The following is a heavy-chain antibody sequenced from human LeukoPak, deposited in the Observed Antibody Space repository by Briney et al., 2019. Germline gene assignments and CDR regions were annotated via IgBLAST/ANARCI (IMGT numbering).Heavy chain of an antibody. CDR3: TTLPYPTH. J-gene: IGHJ4*02. D-gene: IGHD1-14*01. CDR2: ISGSGGST. CDR1: GFTFSSYA. Sequence: QAGGSLRLSCAASGFTFSSYAMSWVRQAPGKGLEWVAAISGSGGSTYYADSVKGRFTISRDNSQHTLYMQMNSLQTEDTAVYSCTTLPYPTHWGQGTLVAVSS. V-gene: IGHV3-23*01.